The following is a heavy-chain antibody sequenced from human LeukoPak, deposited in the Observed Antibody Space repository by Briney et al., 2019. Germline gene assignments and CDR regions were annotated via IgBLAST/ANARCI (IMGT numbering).Heavy chain of an antibody. CDR2: IYYSGST. Sequence: SQTLSLTCTVSGGSISSGGYYWSWIRQHPGKGLEWIGYIYYSGSTYYNPSLKSRVTISVDTSKNQFSLKLSSVTAADTAVYYCAREDMYYDSSSSPVVGYYFDYWGQGTLVTVSS. CDR3: AREDMYYDSSSSPVVGYYFDY. D-gene: IGHD3-22*01. J-gene: IGHJ4*02. V-gene: IGHV4-31*03. CDR1: GGSISSGGYY.